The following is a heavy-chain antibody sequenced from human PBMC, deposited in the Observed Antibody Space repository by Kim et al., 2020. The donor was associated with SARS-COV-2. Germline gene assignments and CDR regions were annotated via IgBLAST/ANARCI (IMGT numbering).Heavy chain of an antibody. D-gene: IGHD3-16*01. Sequence: SETLSLTCSVSGGSISSGGYYWTWIRQHPGKGLEWLGNIYYSDITYYNPSLKSRLTLSIDTSKNQFSLELTSVTAADTAVYYCARPSREAYNYGAFDVWGQGTMVTVSS. V-gene: IGHV4-31*03. CDR2: IYYSDIT. CDR3: ARPSREAYNYGAFDV. J-gene: IGHJ3*01. CDR1: GGSISSGGYY.